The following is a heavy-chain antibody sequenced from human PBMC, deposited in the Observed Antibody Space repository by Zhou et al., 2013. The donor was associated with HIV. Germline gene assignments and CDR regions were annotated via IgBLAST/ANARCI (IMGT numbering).Heavy chain of an antibody. D-gene: IGHD6-19*01. CDR3: ARVSWGXVAGTFDYYYSGMDV. J-gene: IGHJ6*02. CDR2: INHSGST. V-gene: IGHV4-34*01. Sequence: VQLQQWGAGLLKPSETLSLTCAVYGGSFSGSYWSWIRQPPGKGLEWIGEINHSGSTNYNPSLRSRVTISVDTSKNQFSLKLSSVTAADTAVYFCARVSWGXVAGTFDYYYSGMDVWGQGDHGHRLL. CDR1: GGSFSGSY.